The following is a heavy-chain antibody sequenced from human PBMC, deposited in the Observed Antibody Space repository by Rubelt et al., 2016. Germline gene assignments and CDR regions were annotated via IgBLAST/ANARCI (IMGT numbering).Heavy chain of an antibody. CDR2: ISSSGSNI. V-gene: IGHV3-11*04. D-gene: IGHD6-13*01. J-gene: IGHJ4*02. Sequence: VQLVESGGDLVQPGGSLRLSCATSGFTFSDHYMEWVRQAPGKGLEWVSSISSSGSNIYYADSVKGRFTISRDNAKNSLFLQMKSLGAGDTAVYYCASLASSFGYWGQGTLVTVSS. CDR3: ASLASSFGY. CDR1: GFTFSDHY.